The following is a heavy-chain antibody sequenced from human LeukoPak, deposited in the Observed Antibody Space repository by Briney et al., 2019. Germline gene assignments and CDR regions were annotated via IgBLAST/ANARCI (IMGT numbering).Heavy chain of an antibody. CDR3: ARGRYCSGGSCYSLFEF. D-gene: IGHD2-15*01. V-gene: IGHV1-24*01. CDR2: FDPEDGET. CDR1: GYTLTELS. J-gene: IGHJ4*02. Sequence: ASVKVSCKVSGYTLTELSMHWVRQAPGKGLEWMGGFDPEDGETIYAQKFQGRVTMTEDTSTDTAYMELSSLTSEDTAVYYCARGRYCSGGSCYSLFEFWGQGTLVTVSS.